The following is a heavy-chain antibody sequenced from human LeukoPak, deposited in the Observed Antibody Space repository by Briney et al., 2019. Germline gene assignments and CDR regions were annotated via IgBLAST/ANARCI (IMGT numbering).Heavy chain of an antibody. CDR2: IIPIFGTA. CDR3: ARPLYDIRSRTHSAEVGWFDP. CDR1: GGTFSSYA. D-gene: IGHD3-9*01. J-gene: IGHJ5*02. V-gene: IGHV1-69*13. Sequence: ASVKVSCKASGGTFSSYAISWVRQAPGQGLEWMGGIIPIFGTANYAQKFQGRVTITADESTSTAYMELSSLRSEDTAVYYCARPLYDIRSRTHSAEVGWFDPWGQGTLVTVSS.